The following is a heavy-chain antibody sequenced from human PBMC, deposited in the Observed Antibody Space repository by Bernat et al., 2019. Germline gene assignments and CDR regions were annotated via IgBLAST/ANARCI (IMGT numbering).Heavy chain of an antibody. CDR1: GFTFSTYD. CDR2: IRANGDTT. J-gene: IGHJ4*02. Sequence: EVQLLESGGGLVQPGGSLRLSCAASGFTFSTYDMTWVRQPPGKGLEWVSAIRANGDTTSYTDSVKGRFTISRDNSKDTLYLQMNNLRGEDTALYYCAKYRDTSKQSIYDYWGQGILVSVSS. CDR3: AKYRDTSKQSIYDY. D-gene: IGHD3-3*01. V-gene: IGHV3-23*01.